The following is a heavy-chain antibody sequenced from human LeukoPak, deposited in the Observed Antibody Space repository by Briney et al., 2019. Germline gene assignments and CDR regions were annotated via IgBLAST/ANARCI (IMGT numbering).Heavy chain of an antibody. CDR1: GGSFSGYY. V-gene: IGHV4-34*01. CDR3: ARHYHDPHDRGGFDP. CDR2: INHSGST. Sequence: KPSETLSLTCAVYGGSFSGYYWSWIRQPPGKGLEWIGEINHSGSTNYNPSLKSRVTISVDTSKNQFSLELKSVTAADTAVYYCARHYHDPHDRGGFDPWAREPWSPSS. J-gene: IGHJ5*02. D-gene: IGHD3-22*01.